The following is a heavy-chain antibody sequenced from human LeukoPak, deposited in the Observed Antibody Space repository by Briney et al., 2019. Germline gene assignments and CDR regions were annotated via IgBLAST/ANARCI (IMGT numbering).Heavy chain of an antibody. CDR3: ARARLSFTRGIGANYFDY. CDR1: GFTFSSYG. Sequence: GGSLRLSCAASGFTFSSYGMNWVRQAPGKGLEWVSYISSSGSTIYYADSLKGRFTISRDNAKNSLYLQVNSLRADDTAVYYCARARLSFTRGIGANYFDYWGQGTPVTVSS. D-gene: IGHD2-15*01. CDR2: ISSSGSTI. J-gene: IGHJ4*02. V-gene: IGHV3-48*04.